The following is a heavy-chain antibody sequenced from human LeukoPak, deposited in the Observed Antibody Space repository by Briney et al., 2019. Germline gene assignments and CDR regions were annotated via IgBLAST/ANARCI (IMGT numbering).Heavy chain of an antibody. CDR2: IYYSGST. V-gene: IGHV4-59*08. CDR1: GGSFSGYY. CDR3: ARRRWELLRGTYYYYGMDV. Sequence: SETLSLTCAVYGGSFSGYYWSWIRQPPGKGLEWIGYIYYSGSTNYNPSLKSRVTISVDTSKNQFSLKLSSVTAADTAVYYCARRRWELLRGTYYYYGMDVRGQGTTVTVSS. J-gene: IGHJ6*02. D-gene: IGHD1-26*01.